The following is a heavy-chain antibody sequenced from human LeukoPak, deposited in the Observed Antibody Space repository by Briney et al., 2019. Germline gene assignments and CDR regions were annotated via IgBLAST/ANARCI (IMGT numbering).Heavy chain of an antibody. J-gene: IGHJ3*02. CDR2: ISGDGGST. Sequence: GGSLRLSCAASGFTFSSHAMHWVRQAPGKGLEYISVISGDGGSTHYTDSVKGRFTISRDNSKNTLYLQMGSLRAEDMAVYYCAREDRDRDAFDIWGQGTMVTVSS. CDR1: GFTFSSHA. D-gene: IGHD5-24*01. CDR3: AREDRDRDAFDI. V-gene: IGHV3-64*02.